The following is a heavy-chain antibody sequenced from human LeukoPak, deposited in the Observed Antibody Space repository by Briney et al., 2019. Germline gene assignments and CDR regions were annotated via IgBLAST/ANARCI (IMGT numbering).Heavy chain of an antibody. Sequence: SETLSLTCAVYGGTFSGIYWSWIRQPPGKGLEGIGEINHSGTTNYNPSLKSRVTISVDTSKNQFSLKLSSVTAADTAVYYCARASGFRTKTIDYWGQGTLVTVSS. CDR3: ARASGFRTKTIDY. V-gene: IGHV4-34*01. CDR1: GGTFSGIY. J-gene: IGHJ4*02. D-gene: IGHD3/OR15-3a*01. CDR2: INHSGTT.